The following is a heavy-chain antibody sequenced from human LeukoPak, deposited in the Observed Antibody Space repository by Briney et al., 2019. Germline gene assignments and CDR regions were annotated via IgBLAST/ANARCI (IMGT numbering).Heavy chain of an antibody. J-gene: IGHJ4*02. Sequence: PSETLSLTCTVSGGSISSYYWSWIRQPPGKGLEWIGYIYYSGSTNYNPSLKSRVTISVDTSKNQFSLKLSSVTAADTAVYYCARHPQGAAQGSVFDYWGQGTLVTVSS. D-gene: IGHD2-15*01. CDR1: GGSISSYY. V-gene: IGHV4-59*08. CDR2: IYYSGST. CDR3: ARHPQGAAQGSVFDY.